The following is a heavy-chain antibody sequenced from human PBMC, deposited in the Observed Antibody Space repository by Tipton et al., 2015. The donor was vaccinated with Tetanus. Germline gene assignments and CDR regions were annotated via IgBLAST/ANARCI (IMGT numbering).Heavy chain of an antibody. CDR2: IYYSGGT. J-gene: IGHJ4*02. D-gene: IGHD3-10*01. V-gene: IGHV4-59*01. CDR3: ARDAFSAGFDY. Sequence: TLSLTCTVSGGSISSYYWSWIRQPPGKGLEWIGYIYYSGGTNYNPSLKSRVTISVDTSKNQFSLKLSSVTAADTAVYYCARDAFSAGFDYWGQGTLVTVSS. CDR1: GGSISSYY.